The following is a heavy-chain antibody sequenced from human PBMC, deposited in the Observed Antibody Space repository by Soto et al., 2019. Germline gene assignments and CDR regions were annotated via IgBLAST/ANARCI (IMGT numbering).Heavy chain of an antibody. V-gene: IGHV6-1*01. Sequence: QVQLQQSGPGLVKPSQTLSLTCAISGDSVSDNSSAWNWIRQSPSRCLEWLGRTYYRSKWSSDYAVAVPSRITINPDTSKHQSSLQLISVTPEDTAVYYCTRDGYSSSYDFDYWGQGTLVTVSS. D-gene: IGHD6-6*01. CDR1: GDSVSDNSSA. J-gene: IGHJ4*02. CDR2: TYYRSKWSS. CDR3: TRDGYSSSYDFDY.